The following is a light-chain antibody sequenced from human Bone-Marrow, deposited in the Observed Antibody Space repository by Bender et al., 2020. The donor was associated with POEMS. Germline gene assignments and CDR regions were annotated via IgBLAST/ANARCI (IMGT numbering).Light chain of an antibody. CDR2: EGS. CDR1: SSDVGSYNL. V-gene: IGLV2-23*01. CDR3: CSFAGSSTLV. J-gene: IGLJ1*01. Sequence: QSALTQPASVYGSPGQSISISCTGTSSDVGSYNLVSWYQQHPDKAPKLMIYEGSKRPSGVSNRFSGSKSGNTASLTISGLQAEDEADYYCCSFAGSSTLVFGTGTEVTVL.